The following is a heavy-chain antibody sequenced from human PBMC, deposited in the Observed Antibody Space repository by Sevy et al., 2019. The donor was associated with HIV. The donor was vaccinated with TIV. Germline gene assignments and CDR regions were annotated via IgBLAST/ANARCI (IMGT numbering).Heavy chain of an antibody. CDR2: IWYDGSNK. Sequence: GGSLRLSCAASAFTFSDYAIHWVRQAPGKGLEWVAFIWYDGSNKYYTDFVKGRFAISRDNSKNTLYLQMNSLRVEDTAVYYCAKLVVPAASNDDILTGYPDLRVNYGMDVWGQGTTVTVSS. D-gene: IGHD3-9*01. V-gene: IGHV3-30*02. CDR3: AKLVVPAASNDDILTGYPDLRVNYGMDV. CDR1: AFTFSDYA. J-gene: IGHJ6*02.